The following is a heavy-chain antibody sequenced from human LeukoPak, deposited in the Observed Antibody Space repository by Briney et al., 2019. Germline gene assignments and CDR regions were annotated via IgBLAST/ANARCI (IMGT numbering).Heavy chain of an antibody. CDR2: INPNSGGT. J-gene: IGHJ4*02. D-gene: IGHD3-10*01. Sequence: ASVKVSCKASGYTFTYCYVHWVRQAPGQGLEWMGWINPNSGGTKYAQNLQGRVTMTRDTSISTAYMELSRLRSDDTAVYYCARERREFFDYWGQGTLVTVSS. CDR1: GYTFTYCY. V-gene: IGHV1-2*02. CDR3: ARERREFFDY.